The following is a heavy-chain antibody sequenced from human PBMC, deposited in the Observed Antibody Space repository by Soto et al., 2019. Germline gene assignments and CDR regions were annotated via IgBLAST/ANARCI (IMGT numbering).Heavy chain of an antibody. CDR2: ISRNSGSI. CDR3: AKDYYDILTGYPNYFDY. D-gene: IGHD3-9*01. V-gene: IGHV3-9*01. J-gene: IGHJ4*02. CDR1: GFTFDDYA. Sequence: GGSLRLSCAASGFTFDDYAMHWVRQAPGKGLEWVSGISRNSGSIGYADSVKGRFTISRDNAKNSLYLQMNSLRAEDTALYYCAKDYYDILTGYPNYFDYWGQGTLVTVSS.